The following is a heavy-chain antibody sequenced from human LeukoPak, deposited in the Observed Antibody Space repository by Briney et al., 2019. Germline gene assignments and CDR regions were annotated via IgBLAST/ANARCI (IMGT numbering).Heavy chain of an antibody. CDR3: AKDVNSYCRGDCSDY. CDR2: IRYDGSSN. Sequence: GGSLRLSCAASGFTFSSYDMHWVRQAPGKGLEWVAFIRYDGSSNYYADSVKGRFTISRDNSKNTLYLQMNSLRAEDTAVYYCAKDVNSYCRGDCSDYWGQGTLVTVSS. D-gene: IGHD2-21*01. V-gene: IGHV3-30*02. J-gene: IGHJ4*02. CDR1: GFTFSSYD.